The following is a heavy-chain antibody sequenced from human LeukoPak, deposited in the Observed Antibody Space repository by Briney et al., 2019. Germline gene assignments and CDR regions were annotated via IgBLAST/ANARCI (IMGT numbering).Heavy chain of an antibody. Sequence: GGTLSLSPAASGFTFSRYAMSWVGQAPGRGREGVSGISVRGGSRCYADSVKGRFTISRDNLKNTLYLQMNGLRAEDTAVYYCAKNRGHCVDGVCHNYYYMDVWGRGTTVTVSS. J-gene: IGHJ6*03. D-gene: IGHD2-8*02. CDR3: AKNRGHCVDGVCHNYYYMDV. V-gene: IGHV3-23*01. CDR1: GFTFSRYA. CDR2: ISVRGGSR.